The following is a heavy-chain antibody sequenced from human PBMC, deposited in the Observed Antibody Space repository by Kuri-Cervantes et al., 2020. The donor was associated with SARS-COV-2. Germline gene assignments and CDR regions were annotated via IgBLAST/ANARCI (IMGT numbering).Heavy chain of an antibody. V-gene: IGHV1-69*04. J-gene: IGHJ3*02. Sequence: VKVSCKASGGTFSSYAISWVRQAPGQGLEWMGRIIPILGTANYAQKFQGRVTITADKSTSTAYMELSSLRSEDTAVYYCASSIAAAGWDAFDIWGQGTMVTVSS. D-gene: IGHD6-13*01. CDR3: ASSIAAAGWDAFDI. CDR2: IIPILGTA. CDR1: GGTFSSYA.